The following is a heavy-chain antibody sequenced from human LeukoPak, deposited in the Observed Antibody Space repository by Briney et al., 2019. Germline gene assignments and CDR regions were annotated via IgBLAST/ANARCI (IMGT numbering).Heavy chain of an antibody. Sequence: PGGSLRLSCAASGFTVSSNYMSWVRQAPGKGLEWVSVIYSGGSTYYADSMKGRFTISRDNSKNTLYLQMNSPRAEDTAVYYCARTIYGDYFDYWGQGTLVTVSS. CDR1: GFTVSSNY. V-gene: IGHV3-66*01. J-gene: IGHJ4*02. D-gene: IGHD4-17*01. CDR3: ARTIYGDYFDY. CDR2: IYSGGST.